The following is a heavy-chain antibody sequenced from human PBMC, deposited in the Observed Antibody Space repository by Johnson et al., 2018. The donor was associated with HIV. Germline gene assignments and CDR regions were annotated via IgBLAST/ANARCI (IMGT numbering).Heavy chain of an antibody. V-gene: IGHV3-9*01. CDR2: ISCNRGRI. Sequence: LLVESGGGVVQPGRSLRLSCAASGFSFDDYAMHWVRQAPGKGLEWVSGISCNRGRIAYADSVKGRFTISRDHAKNSLYLQMTSLRAEDTAVYYCARSLPDPHPEWELRAVYAFDIWGQGTMVTVSS. CDR3: ARSLPDPHPEWELRAVYAFDI. J-gene: IGHJ3*02. CDR1: GFSFDDYA. D-gene: IGHD1-26*01.